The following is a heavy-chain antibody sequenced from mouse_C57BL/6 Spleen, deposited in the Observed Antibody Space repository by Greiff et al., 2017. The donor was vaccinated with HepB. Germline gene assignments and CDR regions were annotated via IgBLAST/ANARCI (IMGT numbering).Heavy chain of an antibody. CDR2: IWTGGGT. Sequence: VKLMESGPGLVAPSQSLSITCTVSGFSLTSYAISWVRQPPGKGLEWLGVIWTGGGTNYNSALKSRLSISKDNSKSQVFLKMNSLQTDDTARYYCARNPLYYGNSYFDYWGQGTTLTVSS. CDR1: GFSLTSYA. CDR3: ARNPLYYGNSYFDY. V-gene: IGHV2-9-1*01. J-gene: IGHJ2*01. D-gene: IGHD2-1*01.